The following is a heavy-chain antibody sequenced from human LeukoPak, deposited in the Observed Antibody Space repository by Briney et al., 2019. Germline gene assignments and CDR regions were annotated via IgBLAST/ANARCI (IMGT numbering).Heavy chain of an antibody. V-gene: IGHV4-59*01. CDR2: TYYSGST. D-gene: IGHD6-13*01. CDR3: AREGGRIAAAVGWFDP. J-gene: IGHJ5*02. Sequence: PSETLSLTCTVSGGSISSYYWSWIRQPPGKGLEWIGYTYYSGSTNYNPSLKSRVTISVDTSKNQFSLKLSSVTAADTAVYYCAREGGRIAAAVGWFDPWGQGTLVTVSS. CDR1: GGSISSYY.